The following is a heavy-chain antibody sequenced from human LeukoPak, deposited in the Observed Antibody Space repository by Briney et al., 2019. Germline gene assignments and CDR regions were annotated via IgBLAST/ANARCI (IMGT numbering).Heavy chain of an antibody. CDR3: ARPELDY. V-gene: IGHV3-66*04. J-gene: IGHJ4*02. CDR1: GFTVNSNY. CDR2: IYSGGST. Sequence: GGSLRLSCTASGFTVNSNYMSWVRQAPGKGLEWVSVIYSGGSTYYADSVKGRFTISRDNSKNTLYLQMNSLRAEDTAVYYCARPELDYWGQGTLVTVSS.